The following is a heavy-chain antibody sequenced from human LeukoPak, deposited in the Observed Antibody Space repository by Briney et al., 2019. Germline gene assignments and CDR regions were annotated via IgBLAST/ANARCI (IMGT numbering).Heavy chain of an antibody. J-gene: IGHJ6*03. V-gene: IGHV4-34*01. CDR2: INRSGST. CDR1: GGSFSDFY. D-gene: IGHD4-11*01. Sequence: SETLSLTCAVYGGSFSDFYWTWIRQPPGEGLEWIGEINRSGSTNSNPSLKSRVTMSVDTSKNQFSLRLSSVTAADTAVYYCARAVTTLTTTYFYYYHMDVWGKGATVTVSS. CDR3: ARAVTTLTTTYFYYYHMDV.